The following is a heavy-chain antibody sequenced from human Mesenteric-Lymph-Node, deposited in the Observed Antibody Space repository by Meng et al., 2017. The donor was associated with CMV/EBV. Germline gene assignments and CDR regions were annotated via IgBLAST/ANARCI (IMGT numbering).Heavy chain of an antibody. CDR2: ISSSGSTI. Sequence: GESLKISCAASGFTFSYYYMSWIRQAPGKGLEWVSYISSSGSTIYYADSVKGRFTISRDNAKNSLYLQMNSLRAEDTAVYYCARDVAFRLEWAYYYYYYGMDVWGQGTTVTVSS. CDR1: GFTFSYYY. V-gene: IGHV3-11*04. CDR3: ARDVAFRLEWAYYYYYYGMDV. J-gene: IGHJ6*02. D-gene: IGHD3-3*01.